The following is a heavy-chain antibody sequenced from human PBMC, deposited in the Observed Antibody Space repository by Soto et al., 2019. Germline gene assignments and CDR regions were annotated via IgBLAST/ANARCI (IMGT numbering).Heavy chain of an antibody. Sequence: EVRLLESGGGLVQPGGSLRLSCAASGFTFNNYAMTWVRQAPGKGLEWVSAISNSGGSTYYADSVKGRFTISRDNSKYTLYLQMNSLRAEDTAIYYCAKDHFGVTIPYGMDVWGQGTTVTVSS. CDR1: GFTFNNYA. CDR2: ISNSGGST. J-gene: IGHJ6*02. V-gene: IGHV3-23*01. CDR3: AKDHFGVTIPYGMDV. D-gene: IGHD2-21*01.